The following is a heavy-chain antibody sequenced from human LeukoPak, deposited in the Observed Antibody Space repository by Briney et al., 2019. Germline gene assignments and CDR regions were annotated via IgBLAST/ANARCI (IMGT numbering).Heavy chain of an antibody. Sequence: ASVKVSCKASGGTFSSYAISWVRQAPGQGLEWMGGIIPIFGTANYAQKFHGRVTITADESTSTAYMELSSLRSEDTAVYYCARGLLSYGAPSHFDYWGQGTLVTVSS. CDR2: IIPIFGTA. CDR1: GGTFSSYA. CDR3: ARGLLSYGAPSHFDY. J-gene: IGHJ4*02. D-gene: IGHD4-17*01. V-gene: IGHV1-69*13.